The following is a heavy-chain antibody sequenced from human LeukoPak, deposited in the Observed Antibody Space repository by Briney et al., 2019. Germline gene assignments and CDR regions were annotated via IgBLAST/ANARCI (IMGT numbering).Heavy chain of an antibody. J-gene: IGHJ4*02. CDR1: GFTFSSYA. D-gene: IGHD3-3*01. CDR3: AKDRRRIFGVGHFDY. Sequence: GGSLRLSCAASGFTFSSYAMSWVRQAPGKGLEWVSAISGSGGSTYYADSVKGRFTISRDNSKNTLYLQMNSLRAEDTAVYYCAKDRRRIFGVGHFDYWGRGTLVTVSS. CDR2: ISGSGGST. V-gene: IGHV3-23*01.